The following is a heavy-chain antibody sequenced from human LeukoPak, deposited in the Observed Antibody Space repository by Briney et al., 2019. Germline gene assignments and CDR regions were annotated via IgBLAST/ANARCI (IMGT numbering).Heavy chain of an antibody. D-gene: IGHD6-19*01. J-gene: IGHJ4*02. V-gene: IGHV3-23*01. Sequence: GGSLRLSCAASGFTFSSYAMGWVRQAPGKGLEWVSAISGSGGSTYYADSVKGRFTISRDNSKNTLYLQMNSLRAEDTAVYYCAKDAVAGTRGYYFDYWGQGTLVTVSS. CDR1: GFTFSSYA. CDR3: AKDAVAGTRGYYFDY. CDR2: ISGSGGST.